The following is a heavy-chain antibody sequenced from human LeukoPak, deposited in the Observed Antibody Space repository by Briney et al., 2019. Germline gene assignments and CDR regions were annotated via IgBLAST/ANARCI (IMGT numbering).Heavy chain of an antibody. Sequence: GGSLRLSCAASGFTFNSYPMIWVRQAPGKGLEWVSAISESGSGTYYADSVKGRFTISRDNSKDTLSLQMNSLRAEDTAVYYCAKDIAQGYTFGSIEQDYWGQGTLVTVSS. J-gene: IGHJ4*02. V-gene: IGHV3-23*01. CDR3: AKDIAQGYTFGSIEQDY. CDR1: GFTFNSYP. CDR2: ISESGSGT. D-gene: IGHD5-18*01.